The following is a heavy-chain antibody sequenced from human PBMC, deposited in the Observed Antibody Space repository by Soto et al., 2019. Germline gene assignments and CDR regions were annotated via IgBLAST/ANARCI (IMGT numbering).Heavy chain of an antibody. V-gene: IGHV3-66*01. CDR2: IYSGGST. CDR3: AKDLEPYYYGSGSIAYYFDY. J-gene: IGHJ4*02. D-gene: IGHD3-10*01. Sequence: PGGSLRLSCAASEFTVNSNYMSWVRQAPGKGLERVSVIYSGGSTYYADSVKGRFTISRDNSKNTLYLQMNSLRVDDTAVYYCAKDLEPYYYGSGSIAYYFDYWGQGTLVTVSS. CDR1: EFTVNSNY.